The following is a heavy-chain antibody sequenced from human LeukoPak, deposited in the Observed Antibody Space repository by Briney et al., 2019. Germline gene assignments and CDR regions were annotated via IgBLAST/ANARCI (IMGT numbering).Heavy chain of an antibody. J-gene: IGHJ5*02. Sequence: GGSLRLSCAASGFTFSSHSMNWVRQAPGKGLEWISYISSSSSTTYYADSVKGRFTISRDNAKNSLYLQMNALRAEDTAVYYCASELRVTTNWFDPWGQGTPVTVSS. CDR3: ASELRVTTNWFDP. D-gene: IGHD4-17*01. CDR2: ISSSSSTT. V-gene: IGHV3-48*01. CDR1: GFTFSSHS.